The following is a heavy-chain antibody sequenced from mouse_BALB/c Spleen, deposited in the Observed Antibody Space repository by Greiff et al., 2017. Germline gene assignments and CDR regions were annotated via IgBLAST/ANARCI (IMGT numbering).Heavy chain of an antibody. Sequence: VQLQQPGAELVKPGASVKLSCKASGYTFTSYWMHWVKQRPGQGLEWIGEINPSNGRTNYNEKFKSKATLTVDKSSSTAYMQLSSLTSEDSAVYYCARQIRDYAMDYWGQGTSVTVSS. D-gene: IGHD3-2*02. J-gene: IGHJ4*01. CDR2: INPSNGRT. V-gene: IGHV1S81*02. CDR3: ARQIRDYAMDY. CDR1: GYTFTSYW.